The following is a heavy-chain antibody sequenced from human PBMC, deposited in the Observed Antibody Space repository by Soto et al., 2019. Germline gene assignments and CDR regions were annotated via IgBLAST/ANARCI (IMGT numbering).Heavy chain of an antibody. V-gene: IGHV2-5*02. CDR1: GFSFSADGVA. Sequence: QITLKESGPTVVKPTQTLTLTCIFSGFSFSADGVAVGWIRQPPGKALEWLALIFWDDDPRYSPSLKSRLTITKXTXKXXVVLTMTNMAPVDTGTYYCAHAYGGTSWPNDAFDVWGQGTVVTVSS. J-gene: IGHJ3*01. CDR3: AHAYGGTSWPNDAFDV. D-gene: IGHD2-21*01. CDR2: IFWDDDP.